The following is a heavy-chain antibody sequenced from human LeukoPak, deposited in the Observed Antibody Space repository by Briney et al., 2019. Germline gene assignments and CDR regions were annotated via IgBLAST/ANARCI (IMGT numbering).Heavy chain of an antibody. D-gene: IGHD2-15*01. Sequence: TSETLSLTCHVSGGSISSSSYPWGWIRQPPGKGLEWIGSIYYSGRTYYNPSLKSRVTISVDTSKNQFSLKLSSVTAADTAVYYCTRLIDCSGGICSWYYFDYWGQGTLVTVSS. CDR2: IYYSGRT. J-gene: IGHJ4*02. CDR1: GGSISSSSYP. V-gene: IGHV4-39*01. CDR3: TRLIDCSGGICSWYYFDY.